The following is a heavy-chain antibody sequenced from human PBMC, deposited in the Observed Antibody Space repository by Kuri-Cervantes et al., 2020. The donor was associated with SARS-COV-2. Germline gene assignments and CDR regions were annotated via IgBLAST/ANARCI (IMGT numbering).Heavy chain of an antibody. D-gene: IGHD7-27*01. CDR2: IWYDGSNK. V-gene: IGHV3-30*02. CDR1: GFTFSSYG. CDR3: AKDSRNWGVLDY. J-gene: IGHJ4*02. Sequence: GGSLRLSCAASGFTFSSYGMHWVRQAPGKGLEWVAVIWYDGSNKYYADSVKGRFTISRDNSKNTLYLQMNSLRAEDTSVYYCAKDSRNWGVLDYWGQGTLVTVSS.